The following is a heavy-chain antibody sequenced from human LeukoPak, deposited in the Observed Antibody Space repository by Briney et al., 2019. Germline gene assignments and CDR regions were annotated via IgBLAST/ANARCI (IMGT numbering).Heavy chain of an antibody. CDR3: ARVGYYYDSSGYPFGY. D-gene: IGHD3-22*01. J-gene: IGHJ4*02. V-gene: IGHV4-34*01. CDR1: GGSFSGYY. CDR2: INHSGSA. Sequence: PSETLSLTCAVYGGSFSGYYWSWIRQPPGKGLEWIGEINHSGSANYNPSLKSRVTISVDTSENQFSLKLSSVTAADTAVYYCARVGYYYDSSGYPFGYWGQGTLVTVSS.